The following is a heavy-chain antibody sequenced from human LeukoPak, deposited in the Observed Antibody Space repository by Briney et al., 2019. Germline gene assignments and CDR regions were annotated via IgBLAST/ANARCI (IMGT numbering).Heavy chain of an antibody. D-gene: IGHD6-13*01. J-gene: IGHJ4*02. CDR3: AGGYYSSSRFDS. Sequence: GGSLRLSCAASGFPFSNYWMHWVRQAPGKGLVWVSRVNSDGSTTNYADSVKGRFTISRDNAENTLYMRMNSLRPEDTAVYYCAGGYYSSSRFDSWGQGTLVTVSS. V-gene: IGHV3-74*01. CDR2: VNSDGSTT. CDR1: GFPFSNYW.